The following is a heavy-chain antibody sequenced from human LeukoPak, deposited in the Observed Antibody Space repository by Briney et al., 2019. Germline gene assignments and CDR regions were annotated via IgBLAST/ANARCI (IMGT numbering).Heavy chain of an antibody. CDR1: GGSFSGYY. CDR2: INHSGST. V-gene: IGHV4-34*01. CDR3: ARRAAAVIDAFDI. D-gene: IGHD6-13*01. J-gene: IGHJ3*02. Sequence: SETLSLTCAVYGGSFSGYYWSWIRQPPGKGLEWIGEINHSGSTNYNPSLKSRVTISVDTSKNQFSLKLSSVTAADTAVYYCARRAAAVIDAFDIWGQGTMVTVSS.